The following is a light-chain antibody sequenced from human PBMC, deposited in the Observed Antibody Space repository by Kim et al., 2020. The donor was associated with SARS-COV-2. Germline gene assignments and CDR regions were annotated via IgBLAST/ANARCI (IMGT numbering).Light chain of an antibody. CDR3: QQANSCPPWT. Sequence: SVVDRVTITCRASHDVTTWLGWYQQKPGKAPQLLIYCASNYQSGVPSRFSGSGSGTDFTLTISRLQPDDCATYYCQQANSCPPWTFGQGTKVEIK. V-gene: IGKV1-12*01. J-gene: IGKJ1*01. CDR1: HDVTTW. CDR2: CAS.